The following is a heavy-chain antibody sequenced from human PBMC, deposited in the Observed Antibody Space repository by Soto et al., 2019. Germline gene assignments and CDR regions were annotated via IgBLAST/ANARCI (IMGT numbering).Heavy chain of an antibody. CDR2: FDPEDGET. V-gene: IGHV1-24*01. Sequence: ASVKVSCKVSGYTLTELSMHWVRQAPGKGLEWMGGFDPEDGETIYAQKFQGRVTMTEDTSTDTAYMELSSLRSEDTAVYYCATPPSGYYDSSAYFDYWGQGTLVTVSS. CDR1: GYTLTELS. CDR3: ATPPSGYYDSSAYFDY. J-gene: IGHJ4*02. D-gene: IGHD3-22*01.